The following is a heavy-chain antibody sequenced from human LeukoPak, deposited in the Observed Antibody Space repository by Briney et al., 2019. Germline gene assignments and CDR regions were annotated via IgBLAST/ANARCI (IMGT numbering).Heavy chain of an antibody. CDR3: VREARGYHYTYFDY. Sequence: PGGSLRLSCTASGFTLGRHEMHWVRQTTGEGLEWVAALASGSQTFYAGSVKGRFTVSREDAKNSLYLQMNSLRAGDTAVYYCVREARGYHYTYFDYWGQGTLVTVSS. CDR1: GFTLGRHE. J-gene: IGHJ4*02. D-gene: IGHD5-18*01. V-gene: IGHV3-13*01. CDR2: LASGSQT.